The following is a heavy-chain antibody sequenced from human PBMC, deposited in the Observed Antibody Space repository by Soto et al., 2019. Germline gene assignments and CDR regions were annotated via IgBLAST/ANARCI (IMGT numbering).Heavy chain of an antibody. V-gene: IGHV1-69*01. J-gene: IGHJ6*02. Sequence: QVQLVQSGAEVKKPGSSVKVSCKASGGTFSSYAISWVRQAPGQGLEWMGGIIPIFGTANYAQKFQGRVTITADESTSTAYMELSSLRSEDTAVYYCAAGGYCSGGSCWTHYYYGMDVWGQGTTVTVSS. CDR3: AAGGYCSGGSCWTHYYYGMDV. D-gene: IGHD2-15*01. CDR1: GGTFSSYA. CDR2: IIPIFGTA.